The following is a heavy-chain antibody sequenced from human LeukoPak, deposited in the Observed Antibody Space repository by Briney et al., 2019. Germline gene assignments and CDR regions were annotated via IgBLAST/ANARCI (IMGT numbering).Heavy chain of an antibody. J-gene: IGHJ5*02. Sequence: GASVKVSCKASGYTFTGYYMHWVRPAPGQGLEWMGWINPNSGGTNYAQRFQGRVTMTRDTSISTAYMELSRLRSDDTAVYYCARGDTYYYDTSGYNTWGQGTLVTVSS. V-gene: IGHV1-2*02. CDR1: GYTFTGYY. D-gene: IGHD3-22*01. CDR2: INPNSGGT. CDR3: ARGDTYYYDTSGYNT.